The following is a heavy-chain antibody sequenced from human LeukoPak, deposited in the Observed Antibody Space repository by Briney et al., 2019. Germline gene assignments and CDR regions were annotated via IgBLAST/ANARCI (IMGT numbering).Heavy chain of an antibody. J-gene: IGHJ4*02. CDR1: GYTFTGYY. CDR2: INPNSGGT. Sequence: GASMKVSCKASGYTFTGYYMHWVRQAPGQGLEWMGWINPNSGGTNYAQKLQGRVTMTTDTSTSTAYMELRSLRSDDTAVYYCARVGHDSSGYYPGDYWGQGTLVTVSS. CDR3: ARVGHDSSGYYPGDY. D-gene: IGHD3-22*01. V-gene: IGHV1-2*02.